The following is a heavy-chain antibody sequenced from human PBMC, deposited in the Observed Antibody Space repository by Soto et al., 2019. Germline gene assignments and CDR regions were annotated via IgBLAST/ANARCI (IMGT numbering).Heavy chain of an antibody. Sequence: QLQLQESGPGLVKPSETLSLTCTVSGGSISSSSYYWGWIRQPPGKGLEWIGIIYYSGSTYYNPSLKSRVPISVDTSKNRFSLRLSSVTAADTAVYYCARHTPAISISDHWGQGTLVTVSS. D-gene: IGHD2-15*01. V-gene: IGHV4-39*01. CDR3: ARHTPAISISDH. CDR2: IYYSGST. J-gene: IGHJ4*02. CDR1: GGSISSSSYY.